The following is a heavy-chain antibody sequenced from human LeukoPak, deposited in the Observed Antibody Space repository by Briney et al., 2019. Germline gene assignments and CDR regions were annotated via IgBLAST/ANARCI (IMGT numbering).Heavy chain of an antibody. CDR3: ARERRCSAGSCYAADLDS. CDR2: IIPLTGVV. J-gene: IGHJ4*02. CDR1: ADIFSSYA. Sequence: SVKVSCKTSADIFSSYAINWVRQTPGQGLEWMGRIIPLTGVVNYGQKLQTRVTISADKSTSTAYMEVSSLRFEDTAVYFCARERRCSAGSCYAADLDSWGQGTLVTVSS. V-gene: IGHV1-69*04. D-gene: IGHD2-15*01.